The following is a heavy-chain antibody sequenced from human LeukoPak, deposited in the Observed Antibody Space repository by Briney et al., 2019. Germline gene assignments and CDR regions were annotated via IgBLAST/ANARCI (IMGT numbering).Heavy chain of an antibody. CDR3: ARDRFYRDGYNWGAIDY. V-gene: IGHV3-23*01. CDR2: ISTSGGSS. D-gene: IGHD5-24*01. Sequence: PGGSLRLSCAASGFTFSSYAMSWVRQAPGKGLEWVSGISTSGGSSSYADSVKGRFTIPRDNSKNTLYLQMNSLRAEDTAVYYCARDRFYRDGYNWGAIDYWGQGTLVTVSS. J-gene: IGHJ4*02. CDR1: GFTFSSYA.